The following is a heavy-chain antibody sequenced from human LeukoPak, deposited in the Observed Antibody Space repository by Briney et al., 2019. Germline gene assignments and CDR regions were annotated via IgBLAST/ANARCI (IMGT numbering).Heavy chain of an antibody. V-gene: IGHV3-23*01. Sequence: PGGSLRLSCAASGFTFSSYAMSWVRQAPGKGLEWVSAISGSGGSTYYADSVKGRFSISRDNSKNTLYLQMNSLRAEDTAVYYCASSPRGIAVAGPLDYWGQGTLVTVSS. CDR2: ISGSGGST. CDR3: ASSPRGIAVAGPLDY. J-gene: IGHJ4*02. D-gene: IGHD6-19*01. CDR1: GFTFSSYA.